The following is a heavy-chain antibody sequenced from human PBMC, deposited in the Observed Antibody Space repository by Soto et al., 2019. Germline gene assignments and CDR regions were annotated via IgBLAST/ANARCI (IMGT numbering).Heavy chain of an antibody. CDR3: ARASIYYDSSGYYPGLDY. V-gene: IGHV4-59*01. D-gene: IGHD3-22*01. CDR1: GGSISSYY. Sequence: PSETLSLTCTVSGGSISSYYWSWIRQPPGKGLEWIGYIYYSGSTNYNPSLKSRVTISVDTSKNQFSLKLSSVTAADTAVYYCARASIYYDSSGYYPGLDYWGQGTLVTVSS. CDR2: IYYSGST. J-gene: IGHJ4*02.